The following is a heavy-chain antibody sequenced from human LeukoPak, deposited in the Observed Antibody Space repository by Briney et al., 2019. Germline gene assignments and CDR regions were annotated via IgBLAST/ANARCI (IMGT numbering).Heavy chain of an antibody. V-gene: IGHV4-34*01. D-gene: IGHD3-16*02. Sequence: SETPSLTCAVYGGSFSGYYWSWIRQPPGKGLEWIGEINHSGSTNYNPSLKSRVTISVDTSKNQFSLKLSSVTAADTAVYYCARHWTYYDYVWGSYRPYYFDYWGQGTLVTVSS. J-gene: IGHJ4*02. CDR1: GGSFSGYY. CDR3: ARHWTYYDYVWGSYRPYYFDY. CDR2: INHSGST.